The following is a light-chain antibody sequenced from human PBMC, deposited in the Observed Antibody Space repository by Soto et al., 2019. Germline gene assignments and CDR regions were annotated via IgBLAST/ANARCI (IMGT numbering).Light chain of an antibody. CDR2: QVS. V-gene: IGLV2-14*01. Sequence: QSALTQPASVSASPGQSITISCTGTSSDVGGYNYVSWYQQHPGKAPKLMIYQVSNRPSEVSNRFSGSKSGNTASLTISGLQAEDEADYYCSSFTGIDTYVFGTGTKLTVL. CDR1: SSDVGGYNY. J-gene: IGLJ1*01. CDR3: SSFTGIDTYV.